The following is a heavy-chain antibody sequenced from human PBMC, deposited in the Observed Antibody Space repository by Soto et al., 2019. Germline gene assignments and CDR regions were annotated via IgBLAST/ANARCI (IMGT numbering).Heavy chain of an antibody. CDR3: ARDREYYIDSSGNYYYHYGMDV. D-gene: IGHD3-22*01. J-gene: IGHJ6*02. CDR2: ISGYNGNT. CDR1: GYTFTNYG. Sequence: QDQLVESGAEVKKPGASVKVSCKASGYTFTNYGISWVRQAPGQGLEWMGWISGYNGNTKYAQKFQGRVTMTPDTPTNSANMDLRSLRSDDSAVYYCARDREYYIDSSGNYYYHYGMDVGGQGTAVTGS. V-gene: IGHV1-18*04.